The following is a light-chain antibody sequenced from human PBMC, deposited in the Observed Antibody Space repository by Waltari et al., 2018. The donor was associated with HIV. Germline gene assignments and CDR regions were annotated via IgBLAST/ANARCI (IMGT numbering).Light chain of an antibody. V-gene: IGLV2-14*01. J-gene: IGLJ2*01. CDR2: DVS. CDR1: SSDVGGYNY. CDR3: SSYTSSSSVV. Sequence: QSALTQPASVSGSPGQSITISCTGTSSDVGGYNYVPWYQQHPGKAPKLMIYDVSNRPSGVSNRFSGSKSVNTTALTISGLQAEDEAEYYCSSYTSSSSVVFGGGTKLTVL.